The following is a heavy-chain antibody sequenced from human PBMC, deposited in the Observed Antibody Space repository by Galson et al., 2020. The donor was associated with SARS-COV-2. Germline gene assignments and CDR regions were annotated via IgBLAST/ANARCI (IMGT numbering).Heavy chain of an antibody. CDR3: ARHIQGLGVPTTVDL. Sequence: SETLSLTCTVSGASITSSSYHWGWIRQTPRKGLEWIGTIYYSGKTYYSPSLRSRVSISVDTSKNQFSLKLSSVAAADTAVYYCARHIQGLGVPTTVDLWGQGTLVTVSS. V-gene: IGHV4-39*01. J-gene: IGHJ5*02. CDR1: GASITSSSYH. CDR2: IYYSGKT. D-gene: IGHD1-7*01.